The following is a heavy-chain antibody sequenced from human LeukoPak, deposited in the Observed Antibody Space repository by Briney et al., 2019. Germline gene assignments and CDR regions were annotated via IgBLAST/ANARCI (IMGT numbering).Heavy chain of an antibody. CDR2: ISHDGSNK. Sequence: GGSLRLSCAASGFTFSSYAMHWVRQAPDKGLEWVAVISHDGSNKYYADSVKGRFSISRDNSKNTLYLQMNGLRAEETAMYYCATPYTSGWSLFFDNWGQGTLVTVSS. J-gene: IGHJ4*02. CDR3: ATPYTSGWSLFFDN. CDR1: GFTFSSYA. D-gene: IGHD6-19*01. V-gene: IGHV3-30-3*01.